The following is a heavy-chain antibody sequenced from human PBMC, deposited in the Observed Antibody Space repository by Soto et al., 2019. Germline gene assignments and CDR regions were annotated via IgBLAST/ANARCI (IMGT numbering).Heavy chain of an antibody. D-gene: IGHD1-26*01. CDR2: TYYRSKWYY. V-gene: IGHV6-1*01. Sequence: SQTLSLTCAITGDSVSSNSAGWSWVRQSPSRGLEWLGRTYYRSKWYYEYAVSVRGRITINPDTSKNKYYLQMNSVTPEDTAVYFCARGEQYSGRIFDYWGQGTLVTVSS. J-gene: IGHJ4*01. CDR1: GDSVSSNSAG. CDR3: ARGEQYSGRIFDY.